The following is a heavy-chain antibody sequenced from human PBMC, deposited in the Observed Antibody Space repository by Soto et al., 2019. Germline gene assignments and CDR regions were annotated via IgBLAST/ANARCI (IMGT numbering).Heavy chain of an antibody. CDR1: GFTVDDYG. D-gene: IGHD3-10*01. CDR3: VRSGDYRSGSYWYFFDY. J-gene: IGHJ4*02. CDR2: RYWKGGNT. V-gene: IGHV3-20*04. Sequence: PGGSLRLSCATSGFTVDDYGMSWVRQVPGRGLEWVSGRYWKGGNTHYADSVKGRFTISRGNAKKSLYLQLDSLRAEDTALYYCVRSGDYRSGSYWYFFDYWGQGTQVTVSS.